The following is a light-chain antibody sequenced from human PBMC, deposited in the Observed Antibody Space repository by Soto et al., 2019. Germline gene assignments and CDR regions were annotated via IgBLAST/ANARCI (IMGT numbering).Light chain of an antibody. J-gene: IGLJ2*01. CDR3: SSFTFSGTVI. CDR1: SSDVGGRNY. V-gene: IGLV2-14*01. Sequence: QSALTQPASVSGSPGQSITISCTGTSSDVGGRNYVSWYQQHPGTAPKLMIYEVSNRPSGVSTRFSGSKSGNTASLTISGLQAEDEGDYYSSSFTFSGTVIFGGGPKVTVL. CDR2: EVS.